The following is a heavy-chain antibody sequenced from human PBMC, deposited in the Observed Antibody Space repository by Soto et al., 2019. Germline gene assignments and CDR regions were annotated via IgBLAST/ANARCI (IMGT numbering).Heavy chain of an antibody. D-gene: IGHD3-22*01. J-gene: IGHJ4*02. Sequence: EVQLLESGGGLVQPGGSLRLSCAASGFTFNNYAMSWVRQAPGKGLEWVSAISGSGGSTYYADSVKGRFTISRDNSKNTLYLQMNSLRVEDTAVYYCAKDGGGDSSGYYYGDYWGQGTLATVSS. CDR1: GFTFNNYA. CDR3: AKDGGGDSSGYYYGDY. CDR2: ISGSGGST. V-gene: IGHV3-23*01.